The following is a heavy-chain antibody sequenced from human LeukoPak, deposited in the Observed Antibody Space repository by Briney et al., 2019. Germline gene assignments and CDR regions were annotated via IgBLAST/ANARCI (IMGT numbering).Heavy chain of an antibody. CDR1: GFTFSNCA. J-gene: IGHJ4*02. CDR2: ISGSGSST. Sequence: GGSLRLSCAASGFTFSNCAMSWVRQAPEKGLEWVSGISGSGSSTYYADSVKGRFTISRDNSENTLSLQMNSLRADDAAIYYCAKSCNSGNCYYNYWGQGTLVTVSS. CDR3: AKSCNSGNCYYNY. V-gene: IGHV3-23*01. D-gene: IGHD2/OR15-2a*01.